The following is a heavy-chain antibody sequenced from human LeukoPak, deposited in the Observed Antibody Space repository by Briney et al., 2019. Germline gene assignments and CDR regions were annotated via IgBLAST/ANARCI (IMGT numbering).Heavy chain of an antibody. CDR2: IKEDRSEK. V-gene: IGHV3-7*01. CDR1: GVSFSRNW. CDR3: ARDQGLSWFDP. J-gene: IGHJ5*02. Sequence: GGSLRLSCAASGVSFSRNWMSWVRQAPGKGLEWVASIKEDRSEKYYVDSVKGRFTISRDNAKNSLYLQMNSLRAQDTALYYCARDQGLSWFDPWGQGTLVIVSS. D-gene: IGHD2/OR15-2a*01.